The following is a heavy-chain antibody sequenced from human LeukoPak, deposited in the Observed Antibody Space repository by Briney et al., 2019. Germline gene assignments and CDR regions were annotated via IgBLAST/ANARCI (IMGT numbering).Heavy chain of an antibody. V-gene: IGHV3-21*01. J-gene: IGHJ2*01. Sequence: TGGSLRLSCAASGFTFSSYSMNWVPQAPGKGLEWVSSISSSSSYIYYADSVKGRFTISRDNAKNSLYLQMNSLRAEDTAVYYCARAADSSGPYWYFDLWGRGTLVTVSS. CDR1: GFTFSSYS. D-gene: IGHD3-22*01. CDR3: ARAADSSGPYWYFDL. CDR2: ISSSSSYI.